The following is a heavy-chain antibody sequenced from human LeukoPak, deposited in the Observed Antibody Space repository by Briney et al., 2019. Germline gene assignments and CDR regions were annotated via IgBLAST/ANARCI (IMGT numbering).Heavy chain of an antibody. Sequence: SGGSLRLSCAASGFTFSSYWRSWVRQAPGKGLEWVANIKQDGSEKYYVDSVKGRFTISRDNAKNSLYLQMNSLRAEDTAVYYCAREMTTVTQTDYWGQGTLVTVSS. D-gene: IGHD4-17*01. CDR1: GFTFSSYW. J-gene: IGHJ4*02. CDR3: AREMTTVTQTDY. CDR2: IKQDGSEK. V-gene: IGHV3-7*01.